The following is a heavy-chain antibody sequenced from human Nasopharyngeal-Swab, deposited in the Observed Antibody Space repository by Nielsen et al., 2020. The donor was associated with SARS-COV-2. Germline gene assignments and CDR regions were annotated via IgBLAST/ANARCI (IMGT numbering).Heavy chain of an antibody. D-gene: IGHD1-14*01. J-gene: IGHJ5*02. CDR3: ARPIHTTRPYWFDP. Sequence: GESLRISCSASGFTLTNYWMTWVRQAPGKGLEWVANINQDGSEILYLDSVKGRFTISRDNAKNSLHLQMNSLRPDDTAVYYCARPIHTTRPYWFDPWGQGALVTVSS. CDR1: GFTLTNYW. CDR2: INQDGSEI. V-gene: IGHV3-7*03.